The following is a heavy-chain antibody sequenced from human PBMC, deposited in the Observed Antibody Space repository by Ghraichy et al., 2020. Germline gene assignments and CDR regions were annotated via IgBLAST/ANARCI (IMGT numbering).Heavy chain of an antibody. J-gene: IGHJ4*02. CDR3: ARDWGYCSGTTCYTGEYYY. D-gene: IGHD2-2*02. Sequence: ASVKVSCKASGYTFSDYYVHWVRQAPGQGLEWMGWINPNSGGTDYAQKFQGRVTMTRDTSISTAYMELSRLTSDDTAVYYCARDWGYCSGTTCYTGEYYYWGQGTLVTVSS. CDR2: INPNSGGT. CDR1: GYTFSDYY. V-gene: IGHV1-2*02.